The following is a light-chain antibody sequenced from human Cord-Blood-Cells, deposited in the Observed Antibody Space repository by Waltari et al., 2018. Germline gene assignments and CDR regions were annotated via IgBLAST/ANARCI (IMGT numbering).Light chain of an antibody. CDR2: AAS. J-gene: IGKJ1*01. CDR3: QQYYSYPRT. CDR1: QGISSY. V-gene: IGKV1-8*01. Sequence: AIRMTQSPSSLSASTGDRVTITCRASQGISSYLAWYQQKPGKAHKLLIYAASTLQSGVPSRFSGSGSGTDFTRTISCLQSEDFATYYCQQYYSYPRTFGQGTKVEIK.